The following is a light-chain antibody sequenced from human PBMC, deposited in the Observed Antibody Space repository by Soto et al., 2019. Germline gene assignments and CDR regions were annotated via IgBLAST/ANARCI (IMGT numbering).Light chain of an antibody. V-gene: IGLV2-14*03. Sequence: QSVLTQPASVSGSPGQSITISCTGTSSDVDGYNYVSWYQQHPGKAPKLMIYDVSNRPTGVSNRFSGSKSGNTASLTISGLQAEDEADYYCSSYTTSNTVVFGGGTKVTVL. CDR2: DVS. CDR1: SSDVDGYNY. CDR3: SSYTTSNTVV. J-gene: IGLJ2*01.